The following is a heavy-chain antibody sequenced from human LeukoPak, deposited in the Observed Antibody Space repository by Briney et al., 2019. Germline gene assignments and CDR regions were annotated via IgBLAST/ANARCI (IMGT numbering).Heavy chain of an antibody. CDR3: AKASSGWNEYYYYGMDV. CDR1: GFAFSSYA. J-gene: IGHJ6*02. CDR2: ISGSGGST. V-gene: IGHV3-23*01. D-gene: IGHD6-19*01. Sequence: GGSLRLSCAASGFAFSSYAMSWVRQAPGKGLEWVSAISGSGGSTYYADSVKGRFTISRDNSKNTLYLQMNSLRAEDTAVYYCAKASSGWNEYYYYGMDVWGQGTTVTVSS.